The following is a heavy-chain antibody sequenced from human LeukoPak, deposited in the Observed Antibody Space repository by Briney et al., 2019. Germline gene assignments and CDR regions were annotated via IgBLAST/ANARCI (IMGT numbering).Heavy chain of an antibody. CDR1: GYTFTSYY. CDR3: AXDAGDIVVVPAASMLDY. Sequence: ASVKVSCKASGYTFTSYYMHWVRQAPGQGLEWMGIINPSGGSTSYAQKFQGRVTMTRDTSTSTVYMELSSLRSEDTAVYYCAXDAGDIVVVPAASMLDYXGQGTLVXVS. CDR2: INPSGGST. J-gene: IGHJ4*02. D-gene: IGHD2-2*01. V-gene: IGHV1-46*03.